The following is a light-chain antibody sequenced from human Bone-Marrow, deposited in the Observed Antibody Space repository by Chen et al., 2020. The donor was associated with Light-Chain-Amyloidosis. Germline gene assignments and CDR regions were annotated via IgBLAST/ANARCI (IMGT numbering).Light chain of an antibody. V-gene: IGLV3-21*02. Sequence: SSVLTQPSSVSVAPGQTAPIACGGNNIGSTSVHWYQQTPGQAPLLVVYDDSDRHSGIPERLSGSNSGNTATLTISRVEAGDEADYYCQVWDRSSDRPVFGGGTKLTVL. CDR3: QVWDRSSDRPV. CDR2: DDS. J-gene: IGLJ3*02. CDR1: NIGSTS.